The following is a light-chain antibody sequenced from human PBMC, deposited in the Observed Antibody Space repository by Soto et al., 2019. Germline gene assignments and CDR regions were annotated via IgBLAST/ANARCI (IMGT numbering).Light chain of an antibody. J-gene: IGKJ5*01. CDR1: QSLVYSDGNSY. CDR2: RAS. V-gene: IGKV2-30*01. CDR3: MQGIYWPPIP. Sequence: DVVMTQSPLSLPVTLGQPASISCRSSQSLVYSDGNSYLSWFQKRPGQSPRRLIYRASNRDSGVPDRFSGSGSGTDFTLKISRVEVEDVGVYYCMQGIYWPPIPFGQGTRLEIK.